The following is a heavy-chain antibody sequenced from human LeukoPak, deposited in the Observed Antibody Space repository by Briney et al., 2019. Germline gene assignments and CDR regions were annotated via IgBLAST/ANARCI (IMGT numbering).Heavy chain of an antibody. D-gene: IGHD3-16*02. CDR1: GGSISSYY. CDR2: IYYSGST. V-gene: IGHV4-59*08. CDR3: AAIPQFYDYVWGSYRYAGYFDY. Sequence: KASETLSLTCTVSGGSISSYYWSWIRQPPGKGLEWIGYIYYSGSTNYNPSLKSRVTISVDTSKNQFSLKLSSVTAADTAVYYCAAIPQFYDYVWGSYRYAGYFDYWGQGTLVTVSS. J-gene: IGHJ4*02.